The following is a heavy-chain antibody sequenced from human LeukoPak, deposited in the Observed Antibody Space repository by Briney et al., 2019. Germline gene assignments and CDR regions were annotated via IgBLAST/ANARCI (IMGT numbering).Heavy chain of an antibody. V-gene: IGHV1-2*02. CDR2: INSHSDCT. J-gene: IGHJ3*02. Sequence: SVKNSCWDAGYTIIGYYMLGLRQAPGQKRLEMGWINSHSDCTNCAQKFLGRVTTISDATISTAYMELSRLRSDDTAVYYSARFGYYYDSSGSKLSDAFDIWGQGTMVTVSS. CDR3: ARFGYYYDSSGSKLSDAFDI. CDR1: GYTIIGYY. D-gene: IGHD3-22*01.